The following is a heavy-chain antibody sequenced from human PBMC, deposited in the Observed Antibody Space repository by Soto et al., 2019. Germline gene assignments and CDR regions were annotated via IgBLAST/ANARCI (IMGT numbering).Heavy chain of an antibody. CDR1: GYTLTELS. V-gene: IGHV1-24*01. CDR3: ATTSRYGDYARGDAFDI. Sequence: GASVKVSCKVSGYTLTELSMHWVRQAPGKGLEWMGGFDPEDGETIYAQKFQGRVTMTEDTSTDTAYMELSSLRSEDTAVYYCATTSRYGDYARGDAFDIWGQGTMVTVSS. J-gene: IGHJ3*02. D-gene: IGHD4-17*01. CDR2: FDPEDGET.